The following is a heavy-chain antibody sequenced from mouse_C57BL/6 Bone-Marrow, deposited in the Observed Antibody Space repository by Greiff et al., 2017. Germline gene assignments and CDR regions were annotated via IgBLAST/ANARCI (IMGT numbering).Heavy chain of an antibody. Sequence: VKLQQPGAELVMPGASVKLSCKASGYTFTSYWMHWVKQRPGQGLEWIGEIDPSDSYTNYNQKFKGKATLTVDKSSSTAYMQLSSLTSEDSAVXYCARSRGNYFDYWGQGTTLTVSA. CDR3: ARSRGNYFDY. J-gene: IGHJ2*01. CDR2: IDPSDSYT. CDR1: GYTFTSYW. V-gene: IGHV1-69*01.